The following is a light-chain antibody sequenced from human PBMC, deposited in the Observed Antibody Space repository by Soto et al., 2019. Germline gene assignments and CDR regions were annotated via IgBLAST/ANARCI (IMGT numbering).Light chain of an antibody. CDR1: SSDVGRYDY. J-gene: IGLJ1*01. Sequence: QSVLTQPASLSGPPGQSVTISCTGTSSDVGRYDYVSWYQQHPGTAPKLILYEVNNRPSGVSNRFSGSKSGNTASLIISGLQTEDEANYYCSAYTTSNTLIFGTGTKVTVL. CDR3: SAYTTSNTLI. CDR2: EVN. V-gene: IGLV2-14*01.